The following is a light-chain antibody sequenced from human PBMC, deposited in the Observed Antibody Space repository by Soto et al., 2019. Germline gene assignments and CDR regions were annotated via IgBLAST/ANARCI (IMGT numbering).Light chain of an antibody. CDR3: QPHNNYLALT. V-gene: IGKV1-17*01. J-gene: IGKJ4*01. CDR1: QGIRDD. CDR2: AAS. Sequence: DIQMTQSPSSLSASVGDRVTITCRESQGIRDDLGWHQQKPGKAPKRLIYAASTLQSGVPSRFSGSRSGTEFTLTIGSLQAEDCAACYCQPHNNYLALTFGGGTKVVIK.